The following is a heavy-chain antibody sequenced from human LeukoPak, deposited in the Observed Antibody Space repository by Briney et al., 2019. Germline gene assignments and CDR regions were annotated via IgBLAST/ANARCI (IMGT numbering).Heavy chain of an antibody. CDR2: IKSKTDGGTT. J-gene: IGHJ4*02. Sequence: TGGSLRLPCAASGLGVSDAWMSWVRQPPGKGPEWVGRIKSKTDGGTTDYAASVKGRFTISRDDSKNTLYLQMNSLKTEDTAVYYCGKTTTGYSSGQKPAWPVDSWGQGTLVTVSS. CDR1: GLGVSDAW. V-gene: IGHV3-15*01. CDR3: GKTTTGYSSGQKPAWPVDS. D-gene: IGHD5-18*01.